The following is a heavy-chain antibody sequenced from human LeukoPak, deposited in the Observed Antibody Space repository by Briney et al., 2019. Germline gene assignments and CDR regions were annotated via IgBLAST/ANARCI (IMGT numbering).Heavy chain of an antibody. CDR3: AKGAGYCSSISCTGYSGYDFRFDD. CDR1: GFTFSSYW. J-gene: IGHJ4*02. CDR2: INSDGSST. D-gene: IGHD5-12*01. V-gene: IGHV3-74*01. Sequence: GGSLRLSCAASGFTFSSYWMHWVRQAPGKGLVWVSRINSDGSSTSYADSVKGRFTISRDNSKNTVYLQMNSLRAEDTAMYFCAKGAGYCSSISCTGYSGYDFRFDDWGQGTLVTVSS.